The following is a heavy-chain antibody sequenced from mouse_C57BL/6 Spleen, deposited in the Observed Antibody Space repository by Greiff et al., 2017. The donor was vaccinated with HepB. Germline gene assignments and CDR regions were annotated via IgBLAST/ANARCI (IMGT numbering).Heavy chain of an antibody. J-gene: IGHJ4*01. CDR3: AREDYGNPHYYAMDY. D-gene: IGHD2-1*01. Sequence: VQLQQSGASVKISCKASGYAFSSYWMNWVKQRPGKGLEWIGQIYPGDGDTNYNGKFKGKATLTADKSSSTAYMQLSSLTSEDSAVYFCAREDYGNPHYYAMDYWGQGTSVTVSS. V-gene: IGHV1-80*01. CDR2: IYPGDGDT. CDR1: GYAFSSYW.